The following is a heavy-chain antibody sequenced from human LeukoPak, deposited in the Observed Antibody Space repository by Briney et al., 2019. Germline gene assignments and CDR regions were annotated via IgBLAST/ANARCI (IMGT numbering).Heavy chain of an antibody. CDR2: IFSSGKS. D-gene: IGHD2-8*01. CDR1: GGSISSYY. Sequence: SETLSLTCTVSGGSISSYYWSWIRQPPGKGLEWIGYIFSSGKSNYNPSLKSRVAISVDTSKNQFSLKLGSVTAADTAVYYCAGNRNALGDINWFDPWGQGTLVTVSS. V-gene: IGHV4-59*03. CDR3: AGNRNALGDINWFDP. J-gene: IGHJ5*02.